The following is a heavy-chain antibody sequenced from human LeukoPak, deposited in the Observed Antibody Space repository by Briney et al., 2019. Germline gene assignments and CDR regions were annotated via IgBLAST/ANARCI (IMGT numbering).Heavy chain of an antibody. CDR3: ARDHKGTFYDILTGSPARGFDY. CDR1: GFTFSNYA. Sequence: GGSLRLSCTASGFTFSNYAMSWVRQAPGKGLEWVSGISGSGGSTYYADSVKGRFTISRDNSRNTLYLQMNSLRAEDTAVYYCARDHKGTFYDILTGSPARGFDYWGQGTLVTVSS. D-gene: IGHD3-9*01. J-gene: IGHJ4*02. CDR2: ISGSGGST. V-gene: IGHV3-23*01.